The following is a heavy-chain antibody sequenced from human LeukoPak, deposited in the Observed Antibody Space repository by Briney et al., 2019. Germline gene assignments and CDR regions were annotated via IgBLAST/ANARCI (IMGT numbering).Heavy chain of an antibody. Sequence: GGSLSFSVAPSGLPFTGFPINWFRRPSGKGREWVSGITDSGRKTYYADSVKGRFSISRDNSRNTLYLQMSDLRAEDTAVYYCAKITMATTPNFWGQGTLVTVSS. CDR3: AKITMATTPNF. J-gene: IGHJ4*02. CDR2: ITDSGRKT. CDR1: GLPFTGFP. D-gene: IGHD3-10*01. V-gene: IGHV3-23*01.